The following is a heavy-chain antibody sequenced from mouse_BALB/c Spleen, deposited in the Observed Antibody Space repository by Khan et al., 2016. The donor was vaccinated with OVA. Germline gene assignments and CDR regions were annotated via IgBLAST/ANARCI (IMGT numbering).Heavy chain of an antibody. V-gene: IGHV1-80*01. CDR2: LYPGAGDT. D-gene: IGHD1-2*01. J-gene: IGHJ1*01. Sequence: QVQLQQPGAELVRPGSSVKISCKASGYAFSSYWMSWVRQRPGQGPEWIGQLYPGAGDTNYHGNFEVIASLTADHSSSTAYMHLSSLTSEDSAVYVCARAYGDVYFDVWGAGTTVTVSS. CDR1: GYAFSSYW. CDR3: ARAYGDVYFDV.